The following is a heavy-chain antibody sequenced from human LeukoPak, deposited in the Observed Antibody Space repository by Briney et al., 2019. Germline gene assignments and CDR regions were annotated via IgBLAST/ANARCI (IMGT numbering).Heavy chain of an antibody. CDR1: GFTFSIYS. V-gene: IGHV3-7*01. CDR2: IKQDGSEK. D-gene: IGHD3-3*01. CDR3: ARAAWSGYYNYYFDY. Sequence: GGSLRLSCAASGFTFSIYSINWVRQAPGKGLEWVANIKQDGSEKYYVDSVKGRFTISRDNAKNSLYLQMNSLRAEDTAVYYCARAAWSGYYNYYFDYWGQGTLVTVSS. J-gene: IGHJ4*02.